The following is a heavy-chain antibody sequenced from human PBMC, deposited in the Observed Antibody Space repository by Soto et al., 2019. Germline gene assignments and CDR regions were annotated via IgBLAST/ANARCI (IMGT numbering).Heavy chain of an antibody. CDR2: SYHSGTT. CDR1: GGSISTTNW. D-gene: IGHD4-17*01. J-gene: IGHJ4*02. V-gene: IGHV4-4*02. Sequence: SETLSLTCTVSGGSISTTNWWTWVRQPPGKGLEWIGESYHSGTTNYNPSLKSRVTISVDKSNNHFSLKMSSVAAADTAVYYCARDRTTGTSSSLDSWGQGTLDTVSS. CDR3: ARDRTTGTSSSLDS.